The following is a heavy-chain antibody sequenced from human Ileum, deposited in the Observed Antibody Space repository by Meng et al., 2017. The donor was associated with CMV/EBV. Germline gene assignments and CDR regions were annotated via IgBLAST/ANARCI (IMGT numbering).Heavy chain of an antibody. D-gene: IGHD6-13*01. Sequence: GSSGVATGWSWDRPPPGQGLRWIREVYQSGTVNYNPSLASRVSLSVDKSKNHFSLNLTSVAAADTAVYSCARVMTSSSWIDFWGPGTLVTVSS. CDR3: ARVMTSSSWIDF. CDR2: VYQSGTV. CDR1: GSSGVATG. V-gene: IGHV4-4*01. J-gene: IGHJ4*02.